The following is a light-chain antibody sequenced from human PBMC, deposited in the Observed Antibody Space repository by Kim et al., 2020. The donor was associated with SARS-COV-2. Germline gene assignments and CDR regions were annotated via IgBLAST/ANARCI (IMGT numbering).Light chain of an antibody. J-gene: IGLJ1*01. CDR3: NSRDRSGDHPV. Sequence: SSELTQDPAVSVALGQTVRITCQGDSLRKYYASWYQQRPGQAPVVVIYDKNKRPSGIPDRFSGSKSGNTASLTITGSQAEDEADYYCNSRDRSGDHPVFGTGTKVTVL. V-gene: IGLV3-19*01. CDR1: SLRKYY. CDR2: DKN.